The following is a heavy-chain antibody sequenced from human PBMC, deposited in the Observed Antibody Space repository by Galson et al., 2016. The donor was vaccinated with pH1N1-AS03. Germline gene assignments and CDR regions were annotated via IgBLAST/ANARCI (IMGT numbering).Heavy chain of an antibody. J-gene: IGHJ4*02. V-gene: IGHV3-21*01. CDR2: IGPTSTYI. CDR3: TRSAPRGGHEPFDF. CDR1: GFALIDYS. Sequence: SLRLSCAASGFALIDYSMHWVRQAPGKGLEWVSSIGPTSTYIYYADSPTGRFTISRDNAFNSLYLQMNSLRVDDTAVYFCTRSAPRGGHEPFDFWGQGTLVTVSP. D-gene: IGHD5-12*01.